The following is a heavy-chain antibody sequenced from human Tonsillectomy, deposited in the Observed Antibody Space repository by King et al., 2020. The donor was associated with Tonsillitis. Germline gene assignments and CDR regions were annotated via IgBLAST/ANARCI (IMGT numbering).Heavy chain of an antibody. J-gene: IGHJ3*02. D-gene: IGHD6-6*01. CDR1: GGSISSGSYY. V-gene: IGHV4-61*02. CDR3: ASGSSIAGSPGVDAFDI. Sequence: QLQESGPGLVKPSQTLSLTCTVSGGSISSGSYYWSWIRQPAGKGLEWIGRIYTSGSTNYNPSLKSRVTISVDTSKNQFSLKLSSVTAADTAVYYCASGSSIAGSPGVDAFDIXGQGTMVTVSS. CDR2: IYTSGST.